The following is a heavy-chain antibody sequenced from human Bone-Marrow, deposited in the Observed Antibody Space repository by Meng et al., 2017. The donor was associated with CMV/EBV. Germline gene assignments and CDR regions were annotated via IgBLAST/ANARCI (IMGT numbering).Heavy chain of an antibody. CDR1: GGSFSGYY. J-gene: IGHJ4*02. V-gene: IGHV4-59*01. D-gene: IGHD6-19*01. Sequence: GSLRLSCTVSGGSFSGYYWSWVRQPPGKGLEWIGYIYFSGSTNYNPSLKSRVTISGDTSKKQFSLRLTSVTAADTAVYYCARDYSSGEIDYWGQGTLVTVSS. CDR3: ARDYSSGEIDY. CDR2: IYFSGST.